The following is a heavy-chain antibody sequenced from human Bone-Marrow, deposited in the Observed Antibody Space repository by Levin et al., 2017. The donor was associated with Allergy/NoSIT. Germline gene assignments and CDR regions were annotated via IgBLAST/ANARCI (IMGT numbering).Heavy chain of an antibody. Sequence: GGSLRLSCAASGFTFDDYAMHWVRQAPGKGLEWVSGISWNSGSIGYADSVKGRFTISRDNAKNSLYLQMNSLRAEDTALYYCAKTGGEGDFWSGYSQHYYYMDVWGKGTTVTVSS. D-gene: IGHD3-3*01. CDR2: ISWNSGSI. CDR3: AKTGGEGDFWSGYSQHYYYMDV. CDR1: GFTFDDYA. V-gene: IGHV3-9*01. J-gene: IGHJ6*03.